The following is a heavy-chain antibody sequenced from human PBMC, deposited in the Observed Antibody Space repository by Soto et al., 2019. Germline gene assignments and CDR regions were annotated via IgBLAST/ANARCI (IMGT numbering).Heavy chain of an antibody. D-gene: IGHD4-17*01. CDR2: INPSGGST. J-gene: IGHJ6*02. CDR3: ARELMTTVNSYYYYYGMDV. V-gene: IGHV1-46*01. Sequence: ASLKVSCKASGYTFTSYYMHWVRQAPGQGLEWMGIINPSGGSTSYAQKFQGRVTMTRDTSTSTVYMELSSLRSEDTAVYYCARELMTTVNSYYYYYGMDVWGQGTTVTVS. CDR1: GYTFTSYY.